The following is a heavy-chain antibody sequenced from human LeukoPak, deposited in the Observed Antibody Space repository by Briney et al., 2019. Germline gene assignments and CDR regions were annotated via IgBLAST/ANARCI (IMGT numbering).Heavy chain of an antibody. D-gene: IGHD2-15*01. CDR2: IKQDGSEK. CDR3: ARRRGSCSDDY. V-gene: IGHV3-7*01. CDR1: GFTFSSYS. Sequence: GGSLRLSCAASGFTFSSYSMNWVRQAPGKGLEWVANIKQDGSEKYYVDSVKGRFTISRDNAKNSLYLQMNSLRAEDTAVYYCARRRGSCSDDYWGQGTLVTVSS. J-gene: IGHJ4*02.